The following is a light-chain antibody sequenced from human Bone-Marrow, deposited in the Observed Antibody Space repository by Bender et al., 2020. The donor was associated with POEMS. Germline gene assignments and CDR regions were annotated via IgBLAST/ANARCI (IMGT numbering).Light chain of an antibody. J-gene: IGLJ1*01. Sequence: QSALTQPASVSGSPGQSITVSCTGTSSDFGTFNVVSWYQHHPGKPPKLIIYEGSQRPSGVPDRFSGSRSGTSASLAISGLQGDDEADYYCQSYDSNLSASVFGTGTKVTVL. CDR3: QSYDSNLSASV. CDR2: EGS. CDR1: SSDFGTFNV. V-gene: IGLV2-14*02.